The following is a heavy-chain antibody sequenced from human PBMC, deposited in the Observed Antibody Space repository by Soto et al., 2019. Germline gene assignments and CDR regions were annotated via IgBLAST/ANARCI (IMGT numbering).Heavy chain of an antibody. Sequence: PSETLSLTCTVSGGSISSYYWSWIRQPPGKGLEWIGYIYYSGSTNYNPSLKSRVTISVDTSKNQFSLKLSSVTAADTAVYYCAREQAEYSSSSYAFDIWGQGTMVTVSS. D-gene: IGHD6-6*01. CDR1: GGSISSYY. J-gene: IGHJ3*02. V-gene: IGHV4-59*01. CDR3: AREQAEYSSSSYAFDI. CDR2: IYYSGST.